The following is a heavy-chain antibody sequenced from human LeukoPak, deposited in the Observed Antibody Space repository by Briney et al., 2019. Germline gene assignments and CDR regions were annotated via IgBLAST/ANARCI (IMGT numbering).Heavy chain of an antibody. CDR2: IYYSGST. CDR3: ARGGYSSSWGHYYFDY. V-gene: IGHV4-39*07. Sequence: SETLSLTCTVSGGSISSSSYYWGWIRQPPGKGLEWIGSIYYSGSTYYNPSLKSRVTISVDTSKNQFSLKLSSVTAADTAVYYCARGGYSSSWGHYYFDYWGQGTLVTVSS. J-gene: IGHJ4*02. D-gene: IGHD6-13*01. CDR1: GGSISSSSYY.